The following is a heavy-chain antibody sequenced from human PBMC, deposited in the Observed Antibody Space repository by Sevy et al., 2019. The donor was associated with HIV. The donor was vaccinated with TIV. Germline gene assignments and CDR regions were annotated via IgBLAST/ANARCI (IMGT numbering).Heavy chain of an antibody. J-gene: IGHJ4*02. D-gene: IGHD2-15*01. Sequence: GGSLRLSCAASGFTFSNPWMSWVRQAPGKGLEWVGRIKSKTDGGTTDYAAPVKGRFIISRDDSKNTLYLQMNSRQTEDTAVYYCTTGRVGYCSGGNCYSGGYWGPGTLVTVSS. CDR3: TTGRVGYCSGGNCYSGGY. V-gene: IGHV3-15*01. CDR2: IKSKTDGGTT. CDR1: GFTFSNPW.